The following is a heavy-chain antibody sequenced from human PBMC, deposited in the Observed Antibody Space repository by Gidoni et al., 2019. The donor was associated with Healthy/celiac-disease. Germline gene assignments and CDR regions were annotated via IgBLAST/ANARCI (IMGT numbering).Heavy chain of an antibody. CDR3: ARDRGYYDSSGYYSDY. CDR1: GGSISSGSYY. J-gene: IGHJ4*02. Sequence: QVQLQESGPGLVKPSQTLSLTCTVSGGSISSGSYYWSWIRQPAGKGLEWIGRIYTSGSTNYNPSLKSRVTISVDTSKNQFSLKLSSVTAADTAVYYCARDRGYYDSSGYYSDYWGQGTLVTVSS. CDR2: IYTSGST. V-gene: IGHV4-61*02. D-gene: IGHD3-22*01.